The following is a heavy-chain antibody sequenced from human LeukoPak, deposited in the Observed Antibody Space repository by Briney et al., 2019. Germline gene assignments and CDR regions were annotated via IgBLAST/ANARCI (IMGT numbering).Heavy chain of an antibody. CDR2: IRYDGSNK. V-gene: IGHV3-30*02. CDR1: GFTFSSYG. J-gene: IGHJ3*02. CDR3: ARDGTLYRYDSRFSVSAFDI. Sequence: PGGSLRLSCAASGFTFSSYGMHWVRQAPGKGLEWVAFIRYDGSNKYYADSVKGRFTISRDNSKNTLYLQMNSLRAEDTAVYYCARDGTLYRYDSRFSVSAFDIWGQGTMVTVSS. D-gene: IGHD3-22*01.